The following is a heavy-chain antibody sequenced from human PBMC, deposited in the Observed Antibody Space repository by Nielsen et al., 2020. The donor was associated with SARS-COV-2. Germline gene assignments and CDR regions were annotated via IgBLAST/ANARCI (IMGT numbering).Heavy chain of an antibody. V-gene: IGHV5-51*01. D-gene: IGHD2-2*03. CDR3: ARHGYCSNNTCSIDV. CDR1: GYRFTSYW. J-gene: IGHJ6*03. Sequence: GASLKISCEASGYRFTSYWISGLRQMPEKGVERVGIIYPGDSDTRYSQFLQDQVTISADKSVSTAFLQWARLTASDSFFYYCARHGYCSNNTCSIDVWGKGTTVTVS. CDR2: IYPGDSDT.